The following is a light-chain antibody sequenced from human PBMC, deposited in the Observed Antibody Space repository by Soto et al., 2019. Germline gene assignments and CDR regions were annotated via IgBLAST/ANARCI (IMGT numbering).Light chain of an antibody. V-gene: IGKV3-20*01. CDR1: QIISSNY. Sequence: EIVLTQSPGTVSLSPGERATPSCRASQIISSNYLAWYQQKPGQAPRLLIYGASSRATGIPDKFSGSGSGTDFALTVSRLEPEDFAVYYCQQYATSPPTFGGGTKVEIK. CDR3: QQYATSPPT. CDR2: GAS. J-gene: IGKJ4*01.